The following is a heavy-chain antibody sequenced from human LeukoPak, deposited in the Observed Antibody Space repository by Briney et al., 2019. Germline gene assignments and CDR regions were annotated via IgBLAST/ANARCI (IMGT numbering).Heavy chain of an antibody. CDR1: GYTFTNYY. Sequence: ASVKVSCKASGYTFTNYYMRWVRQAPGQGLEWMGIINLSTGGTSYAQNFQGRVTMTRGTSTNTIYMELSSLRSEDTAVYYCARGHDSSGWPYYFDYWGQGTLVTVSS. J-gene: IGHJ4*02. V-gene: IGHV1-46*01. CDR3: ARGHDSSGWPYYFDY. CDR2: INLSTGGT. D-gene: IGHD6-19*01.